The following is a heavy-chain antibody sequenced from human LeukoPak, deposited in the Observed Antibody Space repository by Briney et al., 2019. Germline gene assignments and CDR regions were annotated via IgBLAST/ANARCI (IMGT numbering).Heavy chain of an antibody. Sequence: SVKVSCKTSGGTFTSYAITWLRQAPGQGLEWMGKIIPISGTTNYAQKFQGRVTFTADESTSTAYMELSSLRSEDTALYYCARKLRLGGNWFDPWGQGTLVTGSS. CDR2: IIPISGTT. CDR1: GGTFTSYA. CDR3: ARKLRLGGNWFDP. V-gene: IGHV1-69*15. D-gene: IGHD1-26*01. J-gene: IGHJ5*02.